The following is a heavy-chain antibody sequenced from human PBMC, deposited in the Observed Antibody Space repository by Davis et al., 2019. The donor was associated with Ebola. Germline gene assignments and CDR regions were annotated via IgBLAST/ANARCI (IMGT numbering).Heavy chain of an antibody. CDR1: GFTVSSNY. V-gene: IGHV3-53*01. Sequence: PGGSLRLSCAASGFTVSSNYMSWVRQAPGKGLEWVSVFYIGGNTYYADSVKGRFTISRDNAKDSLYLQMNSLRAEDTAIYYCARDGSHYGDHIANWGQGTLVTVSS. CDR2: FYIGGNT. D-gene: IGHD4-17*01. J-gene: IGHJ1*01. CDR3: ARDGSHYGDHIAN.